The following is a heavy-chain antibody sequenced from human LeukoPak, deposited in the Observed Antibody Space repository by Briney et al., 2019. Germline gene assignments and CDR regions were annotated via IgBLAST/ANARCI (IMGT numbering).Heavy chain of an antibody. J-gene: IGHJ4*02. CDR1: GFTFSSYW. CDR3: ARVTVSSSEVIFDY. CDR2: INSDGSTI. Sequence: GGSLRLSCAASGFTFSSYWMHWVRQAPGKGLVWVSRINSDGSTITYADSVKGRFTISRDYAKNTLYLQMNSLRAEDTAVYYCARVTVSSSEVIFDYWGQGSLVTVSS. V-gene: IGHV3-74*01. D-gene: IGHD1-20*01.